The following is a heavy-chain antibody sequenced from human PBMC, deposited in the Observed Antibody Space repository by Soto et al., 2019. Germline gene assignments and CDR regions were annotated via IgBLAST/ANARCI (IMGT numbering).Heavy chain of an antibody. Sequence: SVKVSCKASGGTFSSYAISWVRQAPGQGLEWMGGIIPIFGTANYAQKFQGRVTITAEESTSTAYMELSSLRSEDTAVYYCARERITIFGGDPPYYYYYGMDVWGQGTTVTVSS. J-gene: IGHJ6*02. CDR1: GGTFSSYA. CDR2: IIPIFGTA. V-gene: IGHV1-69*13. CDR3: ARERITIFGGDPPYYYYYGMDV. D-gene: IGHD3-3*01.